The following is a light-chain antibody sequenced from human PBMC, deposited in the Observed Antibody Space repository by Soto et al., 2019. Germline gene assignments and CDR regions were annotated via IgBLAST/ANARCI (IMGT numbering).Light chain of an antibody. CDR3: QQYGSSGT. J-gene: IGKJ1*01. Sequence: DIVMTQSPATLSVSPGERATLSCRASQSVSSNLAWHQQKPGQAPRLLIFDASTRATGTPARFSGSGSGTEFTLTISSLQSEDFAVYYCQQYGSSGTFGQGTKV. CDR1: QSVSSN. V-gene: IGKV3D-15*01. CDR2: DAS.